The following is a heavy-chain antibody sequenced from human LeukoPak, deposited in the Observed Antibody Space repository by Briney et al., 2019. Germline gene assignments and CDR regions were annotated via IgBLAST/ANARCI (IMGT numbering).Heavy chain of an antibody. V-gene: IGHV1-18*01. D-gene: IGHD3-10*01. CDR2: ISAYNGNT. J-gene: IGHJ5*02. CDR3: ERVLWFDGEPDWFDP. CDR1: GYTFTSYG. Sequence: APVKVSCKASGYTFTSYGISWVRQAPGQGLEWMGWISAYNGNTNYAHKLQGRVTMTTDPSTSTAYMELRSLRSDDTAVYYCERVLWFDGEPDWFDPWGQGTLVTVSS.